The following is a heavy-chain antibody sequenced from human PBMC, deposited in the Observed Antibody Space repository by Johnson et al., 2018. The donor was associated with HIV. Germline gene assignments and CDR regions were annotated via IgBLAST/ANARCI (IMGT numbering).Heavy chain of an antibody. D-gene: IGHD3-22*01. V-gene: IGHV3-30-3*01. CDR2: ISYDGSNK. J-gene: IGHJ3*02. Sequence: QVQLVESGGGVVQPGRSLRLSCAASGFTFSSYAMHWVRQAPGKGLEWVAVISYDGSNKYYADSVKGRFTISRDNSKNTLYLQMNSLRAEDTAVYYCAAGDSSGYYRQTDAFDIWGQGTMVTVSS. CDR3: AAGDSSGYYRQTDAFDI. CDR1: GFTFSSYA.